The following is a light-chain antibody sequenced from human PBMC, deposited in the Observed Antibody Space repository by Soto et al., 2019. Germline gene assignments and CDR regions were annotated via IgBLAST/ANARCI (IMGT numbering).Light chain of an antibody. Sequence: DVVMTHSPLSLPVTLGQPASISCRSSRGLVHSDGHTYLSWFLQRPGQSPRRRNYSVSNRDSGVTDRFSGSGSGTDFTLTISRVEAEDVGVYYCMQGTHGPRTFGQGTTVEIK. CDR2: SVS. CDR1: RGLVHSDGHTY. J-gene: IGKJ1*01. CDR3: MQGTHGPRT. V-gene: IGKV2-30*02.